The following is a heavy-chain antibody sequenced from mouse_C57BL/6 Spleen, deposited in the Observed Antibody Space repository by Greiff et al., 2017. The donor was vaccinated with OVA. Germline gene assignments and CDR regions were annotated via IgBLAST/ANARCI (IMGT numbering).Heavy chain of an antibody. J-gene: IGHJ4*01. D-gene: IGHD1-1*01. CDR1: GFSLTRYG. CDR2: IWSDGST. V-gene: IGHV2-6-1*01. Sequence: VKVVESGPGLVAPSPSLSITCTVSGFSLTRYGVHWVRQPPGKGLEWLVVIWSDGSTTYNSALNSRLSISKDNSKSQVFLKMNSLQTDDTAMYYCARHGATVVHYYAMYDWGQGTSVTVAS. CDR3: ARHGATVVHYYAMYD.